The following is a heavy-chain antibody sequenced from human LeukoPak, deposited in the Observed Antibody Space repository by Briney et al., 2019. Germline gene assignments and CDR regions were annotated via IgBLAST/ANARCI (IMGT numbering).Heavy chain of an antibody. CDR3: ARDPSIAAAGTATINWFDP. J-gene: IGHJ5*02. CDR2: ISAHNGNT. CDR1: GYTFTSYG. V-gene: IGHV1-18*01. D-gene: IGHD6-13*01. Sequence: GASVKVSCKASGYTFTSYGISWVRQAPGQGLEWMGWISAHNGNTNYAQKLQGRVTMTTDTSTSTAYMELRSLRSDDTAVYYCARDPSIAAAGTATINWFDPWGQGTLVPVSS.